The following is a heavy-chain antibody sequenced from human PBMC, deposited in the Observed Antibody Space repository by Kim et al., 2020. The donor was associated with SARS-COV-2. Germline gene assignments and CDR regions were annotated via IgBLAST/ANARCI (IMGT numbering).Heavy chain of an antibody. Sequence: SETLSLTCTVSGGSISSGDYYWSWIRQPPGKGLEWIGYIYYSGSTYYNPSLKSRVTISVETSKNQFSLKLSSVTAADTAVYYCARASDDYGDYELDYWGQGTLVTVSS. CDR1: GGSISSGDYY. J-gene: IGHJ4*02. CDR2: IYYSGST. D-gene: IGHD4-17*01. CDR3: ARASDDYGDYELDY. V-gene: IGHV4-30-4*01.